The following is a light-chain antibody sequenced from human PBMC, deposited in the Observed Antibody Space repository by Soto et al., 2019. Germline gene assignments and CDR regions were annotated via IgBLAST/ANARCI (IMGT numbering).Light chain of an antibody. Sequence: DIQMTQSPSSLSASVGDRVTITCRASQSISSYLNWYQQKPGKAPKLLIYAASSLQIGVPSRFSGSGSGTDFTLTISSLQPEDFATYYCQQSYSTPIFGPGTKVDIK. CDR2: AAS. V-gene: IGKV1-39*01. CDR3: QQSYSTPI. CDR1: QSISSY. J-gene: IGKJ3*01.